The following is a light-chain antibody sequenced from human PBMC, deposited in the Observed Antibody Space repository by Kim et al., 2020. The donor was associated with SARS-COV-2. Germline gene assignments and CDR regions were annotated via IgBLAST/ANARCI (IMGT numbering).Light chain of an antibody. V-gene: IGKV3-20*01. Sequence: EIVLTQSPGTLSLSPGDRATLSCRASQSVGRRYLAWYQQKPGQAPRLLIYGASTRATGVPNRFSGSGSGTDFTLTVSSLEPEDFAVYYCQQYGSSTLTFGGGTKVDIK. J-gene: IGKJ4*01. CDR2: GAS. CDR3: QQYGSSTLT. CDR1: QSVGRRY.